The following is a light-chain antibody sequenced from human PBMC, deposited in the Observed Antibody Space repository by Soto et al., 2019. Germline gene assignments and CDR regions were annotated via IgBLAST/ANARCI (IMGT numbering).Light chain of an antibody. CDR1: HSISSW. J-gene: IGKJ1*01. CDR3: HQYNSRWT. Sequence: DIQMTQSPSTLSASVGDRVTITCRASHSISSWLAWYQQKPGKAPKLLIYKASSLERGVPSRFSGSGSGTEFTLTISSLPPDDFATYDGHQYNSRWTLGPGTKVEIK. V-gene: IGKV1-5*03. CDR2: KAS.